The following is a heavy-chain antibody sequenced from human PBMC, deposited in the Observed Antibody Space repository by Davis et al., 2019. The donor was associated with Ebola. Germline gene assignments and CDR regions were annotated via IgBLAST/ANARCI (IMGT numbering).Heavy chain of an antibody. J-gene: IGHJ4*02. CDR3: TLGAGWLTDY. CDR2: IHYRDNP. D-gene: IGHD6-19*01. V-gene: IGHV4-59*01. CDR1: GESISSDY. Sequence: PSQTLSLTCSVSGESISSDYGGWFRQPPGKGPEWIGYIHYRDNPDYNPSLGTPFTISVDTSRNQFSLNLTSVTAADTAIYYCTLGAGWLTDYWGQGALVTVSS.